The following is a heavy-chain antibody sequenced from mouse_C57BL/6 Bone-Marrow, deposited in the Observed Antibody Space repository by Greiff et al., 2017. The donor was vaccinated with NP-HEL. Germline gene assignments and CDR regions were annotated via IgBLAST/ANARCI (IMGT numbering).Heavy chain of an antibody. Sequence: DVQLQESGAELVRPGASVKLSCTASGFNIKDDYMHWVKQRPEQGLEWIGWIDPENGDTEYASKFKGKATITVDTSSNTAYLPLSILTSEDTAVYYCTKGGILLRSFAYWGQGTLVTVSA. CDR2: IDPENGDT. CDR3: TKGGILLRSFAY. CDR1: GFNIKDDY. J-gene: IGHJ3*01. V-gene: IGHV14-4*01. D-gene: IGHD1-1*01.